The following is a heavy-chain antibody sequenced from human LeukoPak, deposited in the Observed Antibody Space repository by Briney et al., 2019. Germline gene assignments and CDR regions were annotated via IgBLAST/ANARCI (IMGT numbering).Heavy chain of an antibody. Sequence: GGSLRLSCAASGFTVSSNYMSWVRQAPGKGLEWVAFIRFDGNDKFYANSVKGRFTISKDTSRNTLYLQMNSLRREDTAVYYCAKPLMRDRWFGESWGQGTLVTVSS. D-gene: IGHD3-10*01. CDR2: IRFDGNDK. V-gene: IGHV3-30*02. CDR3: AKPLMRDRWFGES. CDR1: GFTVSSNY. J-gene: IGHJ5*02.